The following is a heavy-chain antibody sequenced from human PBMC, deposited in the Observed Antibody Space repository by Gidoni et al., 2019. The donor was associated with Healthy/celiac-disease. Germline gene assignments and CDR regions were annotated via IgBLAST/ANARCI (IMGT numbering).Heavy chain of an antibody. V-gene: IGHV4-59*01. CDR1: GGSISSYY. Sequence: QVQLQESGPGLVKPSETLSLTCTVSGGSISSYYWSWIRQPPGKGLEWIGYIYYSGSTNYNPSLKSRVTISVDTSKNQFSLKLSSVTAADTAVYYCARDPRDGYNYAFDIWGQGTMVTVSS. D-gene: IGHD5-12*01. CDR2: IYYSGST. J-gene: IGHJ3*02. CDR3: ARDPRDGYNYAFDI.